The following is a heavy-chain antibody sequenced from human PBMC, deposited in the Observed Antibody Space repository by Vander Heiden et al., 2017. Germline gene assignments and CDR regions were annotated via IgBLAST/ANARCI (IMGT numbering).Heavy chain of an antibody. V-gene: IGHV3-23*01. CDR3: GKGLEASGVTGRPLEY. J-gene: IGHJ4*02. CDR2: ITSSGGST. D-gene: IGHD1-20*01. Sequence: EVQLLESGGGLVQPGGSLRLSCAVAGFTFSNYGMSWVRQAPGKGLELVSIITSSGGSTVYADSVQGRFTISRDNSKNTLYLQMNSLRVEDTAVYYCGKGLEASGVTGRPLEYWGQGTLVTVSS. CDR1: GFTFSNYG.